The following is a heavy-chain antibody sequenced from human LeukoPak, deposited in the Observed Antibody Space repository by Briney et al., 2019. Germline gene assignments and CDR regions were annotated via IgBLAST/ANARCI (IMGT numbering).Heavy chain of an antibody. CDR3: ARDPSAFAGYFDF. CDR1: GFAFSRYW. Sequence: PGGSLRLSCAASGFAFSRYWMHWVRQAPGKGLVWVSRIEGDGSSTTYADHVKGRFTISRDNAKNTLYLQMNSLRAEDTAVYFCARDPSAFAGYFDFWGQGTLVTASS. CDR2: IEGDGSST. D-gene: IGHD3-10*01. J-gene: IGHJ4*02. V-gene: IGHV3-74*01.